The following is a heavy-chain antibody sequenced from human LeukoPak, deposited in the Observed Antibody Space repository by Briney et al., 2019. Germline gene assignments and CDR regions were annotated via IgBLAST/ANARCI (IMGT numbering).Heavy chain of an antibody. J-gene: IGHJ3*02. CDR3: ARAGLGYCSGGSCSSAPLDAFDI. CDR1: GGSISGYY. Sequence: SETLSLTCTVSGGSISGYYWSWIRQPAGKGLEWIGRIYTSGSTNYNPSLKSRVTMSVATSKNQFSLKLSSVTAADTAVYYCARAGLGYCSGGSCSSAPLDAFDIWGQGTMVTVSS. D-gene: IGHD2-15*01. V-gene: IGHV4-4*07. CDR2: IYTSGST.